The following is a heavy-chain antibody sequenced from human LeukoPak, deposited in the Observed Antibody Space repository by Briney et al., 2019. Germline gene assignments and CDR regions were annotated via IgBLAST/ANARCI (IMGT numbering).Heavy chain of an antibody. V-gene: IGHV3-30*03. CDR3: ATEVAAGGPQDY. CDR1: GFTFSSYG. J-gene: IGHJ4*02. CDR2: ISNDGSKT. Sequence: GGSLRLSCAASGFTFSSYGMHWVRLAPGKGLDWLTVISNDGSKTYYADSVKGRFTISRDNSKNTLYLQLNSLRAEDTAVYYCATEVAAGGPQDYWGQGTLVTVST. D-gene: IGHD6-13*01.